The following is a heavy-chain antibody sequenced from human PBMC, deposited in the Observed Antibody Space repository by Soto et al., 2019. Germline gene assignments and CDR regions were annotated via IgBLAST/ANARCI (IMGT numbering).Heavy chain of an antibody. Sequence: LKISCKGSGYSFTSYWIGWVRQMPGKGLEWMGIIYPGDSDTRYSPSFQGQVTISADKSISTAYLQWSSLKASDTAMYYCARGPNYSSSWYYYYGMDVWGQGTTVTVSS. J-gene: IGHJ6*02. CDR1: GYSFTSYW. CDR3: ARGPNYSSSWYYYYGMDV. V-gene: IGHV5-51*01. CDR2: IYPGDSDT. D-gene: IGHD6-13*01.